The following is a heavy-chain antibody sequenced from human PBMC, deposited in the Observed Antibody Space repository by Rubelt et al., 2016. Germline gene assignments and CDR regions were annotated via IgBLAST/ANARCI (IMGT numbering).Heavy chain of an antibody. V-gene: IGHV4-34*01. J-gene: IGHJ4*02. Sequence: QVQLQQWGAGLLKPSETLSLTCAVYGGSFSGYYWTWIRQPPGKGLEWIGEINDGGSTNYKSSLKGRVTISVETSKNQFSLKLGSVTAADTAVYYCARKFTNYATYYFDYWGQGTLVTVFS. D-gene: IGHD2-8*01. CDR3: ARKFTNYATYYFDY. CDR2: INDGGST. CDR1: GGSFSGYY.